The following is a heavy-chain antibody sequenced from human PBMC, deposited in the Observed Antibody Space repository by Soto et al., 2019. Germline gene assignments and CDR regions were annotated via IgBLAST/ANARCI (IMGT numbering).Heavy chain of an antibody. D-gene: IGHD5-12*01. Sequence: EVQLLESGGGLVQPGGSLRLSCAASGFTFSNYAMNWVRQAPGKGLEWVSTISSSSGSTYYADSVTGRFTISRDNSKSFLYLQMNSLRGDDTAVYYCAKVGSERYSGQHSDYWGQGTLVSISS. CDR3: AKVGSERYSGQHSDY. CDR1: GFTFSNYA. CDR2: ISSSSGST. V-gene: IGHV3-23*01. J-gene: IGHJ4*02.